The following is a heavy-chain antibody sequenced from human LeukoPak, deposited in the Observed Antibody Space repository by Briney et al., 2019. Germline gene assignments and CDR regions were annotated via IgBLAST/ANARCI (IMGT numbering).Heavy chain of an antibody. V-gene: IGHV3-21*01. CDR3: ARGGAAIYDY. D-gene: IGHD5-18*01. CDR2: ISSSSSYI. J-gene: IGHJ4*02. Sequence: GGSLRLSCAASGFTFSSYSMNWVRQAPGKGLEWVSSISSSSSYIYYADSVKGRFTISRDNAENSLYLQMNSLRAEDTAVYYCARGGAAIYDYWGQGTLVTVSS. CDR1: GFTFSSYS.